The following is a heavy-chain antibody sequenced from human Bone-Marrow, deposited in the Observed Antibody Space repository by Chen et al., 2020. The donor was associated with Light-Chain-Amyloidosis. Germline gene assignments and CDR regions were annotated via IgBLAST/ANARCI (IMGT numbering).Heavy chain of an antibody. CDR2: IYYSGST. CDR1: GGSVSSGSYY. J-gene: IGHJ6*02. V-gene: IGHV4-61*01. D-gene: IGHD2-15*01. CDR3: ARDLGYCSGGSCYHYGMDV. Sequence: QVQLQESGPGLVKPSETLSLTCTVSGGSVSSGSYYWSWIRQPPGKGLEWIGYIYYSGSTNYNPSLKSRVTISVDTSKNQFSLKLSSVTAADTAVYYCARDLGYCSGGSCYHYGMDVWGQGTTVTVSS.